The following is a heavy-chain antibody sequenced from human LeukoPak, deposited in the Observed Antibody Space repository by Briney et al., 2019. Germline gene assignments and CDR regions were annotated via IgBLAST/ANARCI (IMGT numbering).Heavy chain of an antibody. CDR3: AKSGGYGLIDY. V-gene: IGHV4-39*01. CDR2: IYYSGST. CDR1: GGSITSSSYY. J-gene: IGHJ4*02. Sequence: SETLSLTCTVSGGSITSSSYYWGWIRQPPRKGLEWIGNIYYSGSTYYNASLQSRVTISIDTSKNQFSLRLSSVTAADTAMYFCAKSGGYGLIDYWGQGTLVTVSS. D-gene: IGHD1-26*01.